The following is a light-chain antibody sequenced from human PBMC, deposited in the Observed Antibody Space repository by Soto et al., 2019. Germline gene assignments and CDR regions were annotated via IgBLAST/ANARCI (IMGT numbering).Light chain of an antibody. CDR3: QQYGRTPLVT. CDR1: QSVSSSY. J-gene: IGKJ5*01. V-gene: IGKV3-20*01. Sequence: EIVLTQSPGTLSLSPGERATLSCRASQSVSSSYLAWYQQKPGQAPRLLIYGASSRATCIPDRFSGSGSGTDLTLTISRLEPEDFAMYYCQQYGRTPLVTFGQGTRLEIK. CDR2: GAS.